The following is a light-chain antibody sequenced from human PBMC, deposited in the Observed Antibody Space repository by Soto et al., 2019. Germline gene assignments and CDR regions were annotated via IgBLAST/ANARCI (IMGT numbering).Light chain of an antibody. CDR2: DAY. Sequence: DNTQTQSPSSLSVSVGNRLDIPCRASQSISTYLDWYQKKPGKATNLMIYDAYRLQSGVPSRFSGSGGGTDFTLSISSMQPEDCATDMCEQSDSHPIPFGQGT. V-gene: IGKV1-39*01. CDR3: EQSDSHPIP. CDR1: QSISTY. J-gene: IGKJ5*01.